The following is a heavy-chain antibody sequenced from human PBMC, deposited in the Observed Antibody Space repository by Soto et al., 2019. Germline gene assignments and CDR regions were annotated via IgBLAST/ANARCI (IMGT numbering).Heavy chain of an antibody. CDR3: ARIPIAVAGTFYYYGMDV. CDR1: GYTFTSYA. V-gene: IGHV1-3*01. D-gene: IGHD6-19*01. J-gene: IGHJ6*02. CDR2: INAGNGNT. Sequence: GASVKVSCKASGYTFTSYAMHWVRQAPGQRLEWMGWINAGNGNTKYSQKFQGRVTITRDTSASTAYMELSSLRSEDTATYYCARIPIAVAGTFYYYGMDVWGQGTTVTVSS.